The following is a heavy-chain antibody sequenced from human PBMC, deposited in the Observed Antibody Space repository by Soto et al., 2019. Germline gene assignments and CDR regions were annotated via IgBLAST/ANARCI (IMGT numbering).Heavy chain of an antibody. CDR1: EITFSQFG. Sequence: EVQLLESGGGLAQPGGSLRLSCAASEITFSQFGMNWVRQAPGKGLEWVSSISNSGGVTYYSTSVRGRFIVSRDNSKDTVFLQMSGLRVDDTAIYYCAKAVNTGEYYFDFWGRGTLVTVSS. D-gene: IGHD1-26*01. CDR2: ISNSGGVT. J-gene: IGHJ4*02. V-gene: IGHV3-23*01. CDR3: AKAVNTGEYYFDF.